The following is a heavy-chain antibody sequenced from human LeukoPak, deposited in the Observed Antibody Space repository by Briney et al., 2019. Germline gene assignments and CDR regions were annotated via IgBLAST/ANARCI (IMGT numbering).Heavy chain of an antibody. CDR1: GVTFSNAW. CDR2: IKSKTDGETA. V-gene: IGHV3-15*01. J-gene: IGHJ5*02. D-gene: IGHD3-22*01. Sequence: GGSLRLSCAASGVTFSNAWMAWVRQVPGKGLEWLGRIKSKTDGETADYAAPVRGRFFISRDDRKDTLYVEINSLKTEDTGIYYCTIVLRPYRGSGYRNWFDPWGRGTLVTVSS. CDR3: TIVLRPYRGSGYRNWFDP.